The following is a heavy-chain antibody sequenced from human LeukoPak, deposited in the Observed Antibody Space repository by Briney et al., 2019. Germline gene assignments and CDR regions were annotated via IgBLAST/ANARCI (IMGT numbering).Heavy chain of an antibody. CDR1: GFTFSSYW. CDR3: ATSAAGFDY. V-gene: IGHV3-7*01. D-gene: IGHD6-13*01. Sequence: GGSLRLSCAASGFTFSSYWMSWVPQAPGKGLEWVANIKQDGSEKYYVDSVKGRFTISRDNAKNSLYLQMNSLRDEDTALYYCATSAAGFDYWGQGTLVTVSS. J-gene: IGHJ4*02. CDR2: IKQDGSEK.